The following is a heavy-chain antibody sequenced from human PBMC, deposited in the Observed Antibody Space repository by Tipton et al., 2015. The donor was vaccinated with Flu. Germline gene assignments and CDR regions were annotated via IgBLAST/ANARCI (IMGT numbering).Heavy chain of an antibody. D-gene: IGHD3-10*01. Sequence: LRLSCTVSGGSLSSFYWSWIRQPAGKGLEYIGRIYSSGSTNYNPSFKSRVSMSLDASKTPFSLNLNSVTAADAAMYYCARGSGSGTHVMFDYWGQGTLGTCSS. J-gene: IGHJ4*02. CDR1: GGSLSSFY. V-gene: IGHV4-4*07. CDR3: ARGSGSGTHVMFDY. CDR2: IYSSGST.